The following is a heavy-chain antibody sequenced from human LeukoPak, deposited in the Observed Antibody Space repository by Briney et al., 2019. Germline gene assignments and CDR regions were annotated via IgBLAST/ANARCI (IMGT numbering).Heavy chain of an antibody. V-gene: IGHV3-53*01. CDR1: GFTVSSNY. Sequence: GGSLRLSCAASGFTVSSNYMSWVRQAPGKGLEWVSVIYSGGSTYYSDSVKGRFTISRDNSKNTLYLQMNSLRAEDTAVYYCARGLVRGSWETHYYYYGMDVWGQGTTVTVSS. CDR3: ARGLVRGSWETHYYYYGMDV. CDR2: IYSGGST. D-gene: IGHD3-16*01. J-gene: IGHJ6*02.